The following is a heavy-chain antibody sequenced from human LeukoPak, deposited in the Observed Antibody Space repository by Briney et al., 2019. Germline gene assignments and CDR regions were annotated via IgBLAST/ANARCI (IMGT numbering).Heavy chain of an antibody. CDR1: GFTFSSYW. V-gene: IGHV3-74*01. J-gene: IGHJ4*02. D-gene: IGHD6-13*01. Sequence: GGSLRLSCAASGFTFSSYWMHWVRHAPGKGLVWVSRINSDGSSTSYADSVKGRFTISRDNAKNTLYLQMNSLRAEDTAVYYCASWPPAAGRGGYWGQGTLVTVSS. CDR2: INSDGSST. CDR3: ASWPPAAGRGGY.